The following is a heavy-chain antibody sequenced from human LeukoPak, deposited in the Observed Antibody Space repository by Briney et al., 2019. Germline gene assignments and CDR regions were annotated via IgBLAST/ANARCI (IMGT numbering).Heavy chain of an antibody. Sequence: SETLSLTCTVSGGSINNYYWSWIRQPPGKGLEWIGYINYSGDTNSNPSLESRVTISVDTSRKQFSLRLNSVTAADTAVYFCARIYAGGSFFDYWGQGTLVTVSS. CDR3: ARIYAGGSFFDY. CDR1: GGSINNYY. J-gene: IGHJ4*02. CDR2: INYSGDT. D-gene: IGHD3-10*01. V-gene: IGHV4-59*08.